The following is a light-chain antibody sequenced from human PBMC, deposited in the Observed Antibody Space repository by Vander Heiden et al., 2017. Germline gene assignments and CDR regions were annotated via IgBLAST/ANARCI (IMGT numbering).Light chain of an antibody. J-gene: IGKJ1*01. V-gene: IGKV1-8*01. CDR1: QGISSY. CDR3: QQYYSYPQT. Sequence: AIRMTQSPSSFSASTGDRVTITCRASQGISSYLAWYQQKPGKAPKLLIYAASTLQSGVPSRFSGSGSGTDFTLTISCLQSEDFATYYCQQYYSYPQTFGKGPRWKSN. CDR2: AAS.